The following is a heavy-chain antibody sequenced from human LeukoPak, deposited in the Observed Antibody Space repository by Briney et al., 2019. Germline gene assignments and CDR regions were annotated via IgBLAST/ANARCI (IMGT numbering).Heavy chain of an antibody. V-gene: IGHV4-38-2*01. CDR1: GYSISSGYY. CDR2: IYHSGST. CDR3: ARGSHYYYGMDV. J-gene: IGHJ6*04. Sequence: SETLSLTCAVSGYSISSGYYWGWIRQPPGKGLEWIGSIYHSGSTYYNPSLKSRVTISVGTSKNQFSLKLSSVTAADTAVYYCARGSHYYYGMDVWGKGTTVTVSS.